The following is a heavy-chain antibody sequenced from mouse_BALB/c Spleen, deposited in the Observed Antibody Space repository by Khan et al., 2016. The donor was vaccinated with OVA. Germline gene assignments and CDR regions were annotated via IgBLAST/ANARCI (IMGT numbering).Heavy chain of an antibody. D-gene: IGHD2-2*01. CDR2: ISYSGST. CDR1: GYSITSDYA. J-gene: IGHJ2*01. V-gene: IGHV3-2*02. Sequence: EVKLEESGPGLVKPSQSLSLTCTVTGYSITSDYAWNWIRQFPGNKLEWMGYISYSGSTSYNPSLKSRISITRDTSKNQFFLQLNSVTTEDTATYYCARWGYGGNNWGQGTTLTVSS. CDR3: ARWGYGGNN.